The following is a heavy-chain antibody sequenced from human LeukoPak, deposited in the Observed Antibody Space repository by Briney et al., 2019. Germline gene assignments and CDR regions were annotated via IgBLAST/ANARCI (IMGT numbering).Heavy chain of an antibody. CDR3: ASWSGYYFYFDY. Sequence: PGGSLRLSCAASGFTFSSNYMSWVRQAPGKGLEWVSVIYSGGSTYYADSVKGRFTISRDNSKNTLYLQMNSLRAEDTAVYYCASWSGYYFYFDYWGQGTLVTVSS. D-gene: IGHD3-3*01. J-gene: IGHJ4*02. CDR1: GFTFSSNY. CDR2: IYSGGST. V-gene: IGHV3-66*01.